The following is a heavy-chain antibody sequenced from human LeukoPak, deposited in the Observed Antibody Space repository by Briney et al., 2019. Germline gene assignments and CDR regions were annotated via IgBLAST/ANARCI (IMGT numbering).Heavy chain of an antibody. Sequence: SQTLSPTCTVSGGSISSGDYYWSWIRQPPRKGLEWIGYIYYSGSTYYNPSLKSRVTISVDTSKNQFSLKLSSVTAADTAVYYCARDASDHDAFDIWGQGTMVTVSS. CDR2: IYYSGST. CDR3: ARDASDHDAFDI. D-gene: IGHD2-21*01. J-gene: IGHJ3*02. CDR1: GGSISSGDYY. V-gene: IGHV4-30-4*08.